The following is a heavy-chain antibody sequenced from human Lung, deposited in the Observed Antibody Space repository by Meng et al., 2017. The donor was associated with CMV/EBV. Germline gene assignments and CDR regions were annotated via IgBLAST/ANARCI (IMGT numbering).Heavy chain of an antibody. CDR3: AKYPQTYPYSSSS. CDR2: IYSGGRT. D-gene: IGHD6-13*01. J-gene: IGHJ4*02. CDR1: GFTVNTNY. Sequence: GESLKISCAASGFTVNTNYMSWVRQAPGKGLECVSVIYSGGRTYYADSVKGRFTISRDNSKNTLYLQMNSLRAEDTAMYYCAKYPQTYPYSSSSWGQGTLVTGSS. V-gene: IGHV3-53*01.